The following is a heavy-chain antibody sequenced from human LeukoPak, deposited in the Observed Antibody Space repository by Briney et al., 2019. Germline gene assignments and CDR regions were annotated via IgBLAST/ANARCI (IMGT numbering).Heavy chain of an antibody. J-gene: IGHJ4*02. CDR3: AKVGEYSRGVSCDSSSTYFDY. D-gene: IGHD2-15*01. CDR1: GFTFSSYG. V-gene: IGHV3-30*18. CDR2: ISYDGSNT. Sequence: GGSLRLSCAASGFTFSSYGMHGVRRAPPRGVEWVAGISYDGSNTYSADSVKGRVTISGDNSKNKLSLKLNSVSAADTAVYYCAKVGEYSRGVSCDSSSTYFDYWGQGTLVTVSS.